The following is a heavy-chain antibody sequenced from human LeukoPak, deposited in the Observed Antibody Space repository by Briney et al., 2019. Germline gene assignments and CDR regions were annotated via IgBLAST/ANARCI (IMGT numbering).Heavy chain of an antibody. J-gene: IGHJ4*02. CDR2: LTSSSNTI. D-gene: IGHD5-12*01. CDR1: GFTFSSYI. CDR3: ARSLSGYDSLCAF. V-gene: IGHV3-48*01. Sequence: GGSLRLSCEVSGFTFSSYIMTWVRQVPGKGLEWIAYLTSSSNTIYYADSVRGRFIISRDNARNSLFLQMNSLTVEDTAVYYCARSLSGYDSLCAFWGQGTLVTVSS.